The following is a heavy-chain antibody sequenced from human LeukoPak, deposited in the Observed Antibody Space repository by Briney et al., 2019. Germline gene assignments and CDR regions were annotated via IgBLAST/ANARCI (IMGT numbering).Heavy chain of an antibody. CDR1: GFAFSGYD. Sequence: PGGSLRLSCAASGFAFSGYDMHWVRQAPGKGLEWVAVISYDGSDKYYVDSVKGRFTISRDNSKNTLYLQMNSLKAEDAAVYYCARVLSGSYDNYFDYWGQGTLVTVSS. CDR2: ISYDGSDK. CDR3: ARVLSGSYDNYFDY. J-gene: IGHJ4*02. V-gene: IGHV3-30*03. D-gene: IGHD1-26*01.